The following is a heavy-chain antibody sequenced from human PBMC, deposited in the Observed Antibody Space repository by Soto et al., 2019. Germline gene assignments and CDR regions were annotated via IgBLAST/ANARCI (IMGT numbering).Heavy chain of an antibody. J-gene: IGHJ1*01. CDR2: ISGSGDST. D-gene: IGHD6-19*01. V-gene: IGHV3-23*01. CDR1: GFTFCSYG. Sequence: EVQLLESGGGLVQPGGSLRLSCAASGFTFCSYGIGLVRPAPREGLEGVSGISGSGDSTYYADSVKGRFTISRDNSKNTLYLQMNSLRAEDTAVYYCAKGVPGIAVAGTGYFQHWGQGTLVTVSS. CDR3: AKGVPGIAVAGTGYFQH.